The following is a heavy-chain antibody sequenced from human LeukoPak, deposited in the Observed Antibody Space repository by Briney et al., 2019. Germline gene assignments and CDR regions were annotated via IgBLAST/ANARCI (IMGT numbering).Heavy chain of an antibody. CDR3: ATSTTVTTFDY. CDR1: GGSFSGYY. V-gene: IGHV4-34*01. D-gene: IGHD4-11*01. Sequence: SETLSLTCAVYGGSFSGYYWSWIRQPPGKGLEWIGEINHSGSTNYSPSLKSRVTISVDTSKNQFSLKLSSVTAADTAAYYCATSTTVTTFDYWGQGTLVTVSS. J-gene: IGHJ4*02. CDR2: INHSGST.